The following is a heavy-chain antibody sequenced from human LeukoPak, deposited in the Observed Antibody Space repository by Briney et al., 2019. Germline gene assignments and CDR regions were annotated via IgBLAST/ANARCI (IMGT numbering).Heavy chain of an antibody. CDR3: ARDIYYGSGSFNWFDP. V-gene: IGHV1-69*05. J-gene: IGHJ5*02. CDR1: GGTFSSYA. D-gene: IGHD3-10*01. CDR2: IIPIVGTA. Sequence: SVKVSCKASGGTFSSYAISWVRQAPGQGLEWMGRIIPIVGTANYAQKFQGRVTITTDESTSTAYMELSSLRSEDTAVYYCARDIYYGSGSFNWFDPWGQGTLVTVSS.